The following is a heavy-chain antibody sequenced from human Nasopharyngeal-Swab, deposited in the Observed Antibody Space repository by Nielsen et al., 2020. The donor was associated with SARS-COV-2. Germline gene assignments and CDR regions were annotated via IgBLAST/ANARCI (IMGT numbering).Heavy chain of an antibody. CDR2: ISAYKGNT. Sequence: ASVKVSCKASGYTFTSYGISWVRQAPGQGLEWMGWISAYKGNTNYAQKLQGRVTMTTDTSTSTAYMELRSLRSDDTAVYYCAREGVVRCSSTSCYGVDIVSTIDYYYGMDVWGQGTTVTVSS. V-gene: IGHV1-18*01. CDR1: GYTFTSYG. D-gene: IGHD2-2*01. J-gene: IGHJ6*02. CDR3: AREGVVRCSSTSCYGVDIVSTIDYYYGMDV.